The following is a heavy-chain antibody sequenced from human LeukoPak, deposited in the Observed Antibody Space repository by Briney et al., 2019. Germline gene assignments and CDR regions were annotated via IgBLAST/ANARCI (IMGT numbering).Heavy chain of an antibody. V-gene: IGHV1-69*13. Sequence: ASVKVSCMASGGTFSSYAISWVRQAPGQGLEWMGGIIPIFGTANYAQKFQGRVTITADESTSTAYMELSSLRSEDTAVYYCARDLGLRYFDWPPRGWFDPWGQGTLVTVSS. CDR2: IIPIFGTA. J-gene: IGHJ5*02. CDR3: ARDLGLRYFDWPPRGWFDP. D-gene: IGHD3-9*01. CDR1: GGTFSSYA.